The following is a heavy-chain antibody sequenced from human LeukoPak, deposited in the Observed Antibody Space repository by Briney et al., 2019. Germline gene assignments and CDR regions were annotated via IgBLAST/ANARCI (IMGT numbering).Heavy chain of an antibody. Sequence: SETLSLTCAVSGGSFSSSNWWSWLRQPPGEGLEWMGIIYHSRSTYYNPSLKSRLTISVDKSKTQFSLKLSSVTAAVTAVYYCARVTRDIVVVPAAHGYYYSYGMDVWGQGTTVT. CDR1: GGSFSSSNW. J-gene: IGHJ6*02. D-gene: IGHD2-2*01. V-gene: IGHV4-4*02. CDR2: IYHSRST. CDR3: ARVTRDIVVVPAAHGYYYSYGMDV.